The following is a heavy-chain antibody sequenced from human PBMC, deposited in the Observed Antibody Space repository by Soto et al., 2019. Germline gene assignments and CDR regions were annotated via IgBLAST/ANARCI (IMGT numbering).Heavy chain of an antibody. D-gene: IGHD4-17*01. CDR3: TRDSNGRPRWSRRRNGDYAIYFDY. Sequence: GGSLRLSCTASGFTFGDYAMSWFRQAPGKGLEWVGFIRSKAYGGTTEYAASVKGKFTISRDDSKSIAYLQMNSLKTEDTAVYYCTRDSNGRPRWSRRRNGDYAIYFDYWGQGTLVTVSS. CDR2: IRSKAYGGTT. V-gene: IGHV3-49*03. CDR1: GFTFGDYA. J-gene: IGHJ4*02.